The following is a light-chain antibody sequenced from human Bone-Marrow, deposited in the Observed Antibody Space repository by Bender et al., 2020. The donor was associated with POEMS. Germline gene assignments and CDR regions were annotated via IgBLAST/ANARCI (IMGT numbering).Light chain of an antibody. V-gene: IGLV1-40*01. CDR3: QSYDSSLSGWV. Sequence: QSVLTQPPSVSGAPGQRVTMSCTGSSSNIGAGYDVHWYQHFPGTAPKLLIYGDSNRPSGVPDRFSGSKSGPSASLAITGLQAEDEADFYCQSYDSSLSGWVFGGGTKLTVL. CDR2: GDS. CDR1: SSNIGAGYD. J-gene: IGLJ3*02.